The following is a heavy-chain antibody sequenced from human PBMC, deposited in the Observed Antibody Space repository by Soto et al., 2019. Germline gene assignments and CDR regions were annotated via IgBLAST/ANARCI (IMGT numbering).Heavy chain of an antibody. CDR1: GGTFSSYA. CDR2: ITPIFGTA. D-gene: IGHD5-18*01. Sequence: QVQMVQSGAEVKKPGSSVKVSCKASGGTFSSYAISWVRQAPGQGLEWMGGITPIFGTANYAQKFQGRVTITADEPTSTAYMELSSLRSEDTAVYYCARDHPVDTAMVDYWGQGTLVPVSS. V-gene: IGHV1-69*12. J-gene: IGHJ4*02. CDR3: ARDHPVDTAMVDY.